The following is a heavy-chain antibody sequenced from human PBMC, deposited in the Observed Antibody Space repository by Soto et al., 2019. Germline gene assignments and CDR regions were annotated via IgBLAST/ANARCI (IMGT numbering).Heavy chain of an antibody. Sequence: SETLSLTWAVYGGSFSGYYWSWIRQPPGKGLEWIGEINHSGSTNYNPSLKSRVTISVDTSKNQFSLKLSSVTAADTAVYYCARGVRYFDWLPTHYYYYYGMDVWGQGTTVTVSS. J-gene: IGHJ6*02. V-gene: IGHV4-34*01. CDR1: GGSFSGYY. CDR3: ARGVRYFDWLPTHYYYYYGMDV. D-gene: IGHD3-9*01. CDR2: INHSGST.